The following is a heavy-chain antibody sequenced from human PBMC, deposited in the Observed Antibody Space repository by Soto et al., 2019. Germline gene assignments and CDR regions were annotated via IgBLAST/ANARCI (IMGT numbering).Heavy chain of an antibody. J-gene: IGHJ1*01. CDR3: VKDESINWYSGHFRH. CDR2: ISPKSTYR. D-gene: IGHD6-13*01. CDR1: GFPFSDYY. V-gene: IGHV3-11*05. Sequence: GGSLRLSCATSGFPFSDYYMSWIGQAPGKGLEWLSHISPKSTYRNYADSVKGRFTISRDNTKSSLFLQMNSLGVEDTAFYYCVKDESINWYSGHFRHWGQGTLVTVSS.